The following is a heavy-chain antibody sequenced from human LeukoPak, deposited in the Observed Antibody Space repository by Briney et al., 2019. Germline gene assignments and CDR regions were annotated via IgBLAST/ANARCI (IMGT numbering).Heavy chain of an antibody. CDR1: GFTFSGYG. V-gene: IGHV3-33*01. Sequence: GGSLRLSCATSGFTFSGYGMHWVRQAPGKGLEWVTVIWSDGSNKYYADSVKGRFTISRDNSKNTLYQQMNSLRAEDTAVYYCARRYYGSGSYPLDYWGQGTLVTVSS. CDR2: IWSDGSNK. D-gene: IGHD3-10*01. CDR3: ARRYYGSGSYPLDY. J-gene: IGHJ4*02.